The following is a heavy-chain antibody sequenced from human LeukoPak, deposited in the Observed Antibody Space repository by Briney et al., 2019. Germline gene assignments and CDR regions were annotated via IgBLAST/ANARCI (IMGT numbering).Heavy chain of an antibody. J-gene: IGHJ3*02. D-gene: IGHD5-12*01. Sequence: QPSQTLSLTCAVSGGSISSGGYSWSWIRQPPGKGLEWIGYIYHSGSTYYNPSLKSRVTISVDTSKNQFSLKLSSVTAADTAVFYCARPSPVATMANDAFDIWGQGTMVTVSS. CDR1: GGSISSGGYS. CDR3: ARPSPVATMANDAFDI. V-gene: IGHV4-30-2*01. CDR2: IYHSGST.